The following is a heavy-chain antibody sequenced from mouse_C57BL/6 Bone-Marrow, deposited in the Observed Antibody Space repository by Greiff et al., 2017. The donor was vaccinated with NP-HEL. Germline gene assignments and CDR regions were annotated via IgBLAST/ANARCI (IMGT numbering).Heavy chain of an antibody. J-gene: IGHJ3*01. Sequence: VQLQQSGGDLVKEGGSLKLSCAALGCRGASDGGSLFGGAPDKSLEWVATISSCGGLTYYPDSVKGRFTISSDNAKNTLYLQMSSLKSEDAAMYYCASPYDYDVAWFAYWGQGTLVTVSA. V-gene: IGHV5-6*01. CDR2: ISSCGGLT. D-gene: IGHD2-4*01. CDR1: GCRGASDG. CDR3: ASPYDYDVAWFAY.